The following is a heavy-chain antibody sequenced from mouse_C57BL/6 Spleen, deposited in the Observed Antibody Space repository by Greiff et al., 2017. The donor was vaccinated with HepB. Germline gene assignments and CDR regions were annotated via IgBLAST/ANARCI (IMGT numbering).Heavy chain of an antibody. CDR1: GYTFTSYW. J-gene: IGHJ1*03. D-gene: IGHD1-1*01. CDR2: IDPSDSYT. V-gene: IGHV1-69*01. CDR3: ARRDYGSSYVGWYFDV. Sequence: VQLQQPGAELVMPGASVKLSCKASGYTFTSYWMHWVKQRPGQGLEWIGEIDPSDSYTNYNQKFKGKSTLTVDKSSSTAYMQLSSLTSEYSAVYYCARRDYGSSYVGWYFDVWGTGTTVTVSS.